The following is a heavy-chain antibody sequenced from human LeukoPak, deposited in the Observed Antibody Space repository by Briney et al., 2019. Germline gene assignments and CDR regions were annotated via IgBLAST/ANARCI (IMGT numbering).Heavy chain of an antibody. J-gene: IGHJ4*02. V-gene: IGHV3-23*01. Sequence: GGFLRLSCAASGFTFSSYAMSWVRQAPGKGLEWVSTISGSGISTYYADSVKGRFTISRDNSKNTLYVQMNSLRAEDTSVYYCAKDPGRVSAAGTDYWGQGTLVTVSS. D-gene: IGHD6-13*01. CDR2: ISGSGIST. CDR3: AKDPGRVSAAGTDY. CDR1: GFTFSSYA.